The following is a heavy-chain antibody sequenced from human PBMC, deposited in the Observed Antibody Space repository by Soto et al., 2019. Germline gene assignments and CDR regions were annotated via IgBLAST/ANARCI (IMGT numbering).Heavy chain of an antibody. CDR3: ARVGYYYDSSGYADAFDI. CDR1: GGTFSSYA. J-gene: IGHJ3*02. D-gene: IGHD3-22*01. Sequence: ASVKVSGKASGGTFSSYAMSWVRQAPGQGLEWMGGIIPMFGTANYAQKFQGRVTITADESTSTAYMELSSLRSEDTAVYYCARVGYYYDSSGYADAFDIWGQGTMVTVSS. CDR2: IIPMFGTA. V-gene: IGHV1-69*13.